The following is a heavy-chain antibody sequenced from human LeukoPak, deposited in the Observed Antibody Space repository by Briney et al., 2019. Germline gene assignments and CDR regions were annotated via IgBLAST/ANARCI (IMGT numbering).Heavy chain of an antibody. CDR3: AKVGQQLAFDP. J-gene: IGHJ5*02. Sequence: GGSLRLSCAASGFTFSSYGMHWVRQAPGKGLEWVAVISYDGSNKYYADSVKGRFTISRDNSKNTLYLQMNSLRAEDTAVYYCAKVGQQLAFDPWGQGTLVTVSS. CDR2: ISYDGSNK. V-gene: IGHV3-30*18. D-gene: IGHD6-13*01. CDR1: GFTFSSYG.